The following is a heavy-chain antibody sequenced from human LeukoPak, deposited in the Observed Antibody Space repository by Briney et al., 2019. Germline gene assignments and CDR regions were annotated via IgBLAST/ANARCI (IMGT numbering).Heavy chain of an antibody. J-gene: IGHJ4*02. V-gene: IGHV3-11*03. CDR3: ARHPDGSLSLDY. Sequence: PGGSLRLSCVASGFSFSDYYMSWIRQAPGKGLEWVSYISSSGSHTNYADSVTGRFTISRNNAMKSLHLQMNSLRAEDTAVYYCARHPDGSLSLDYWGQGTLVTVSS. CDR1: GFSFSDYY. CDR2: ISSSGSHT. D-gene: IGHD1-26*01.